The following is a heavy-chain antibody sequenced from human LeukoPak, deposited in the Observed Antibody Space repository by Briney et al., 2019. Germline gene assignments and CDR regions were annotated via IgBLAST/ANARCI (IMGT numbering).Heavy chain of an antibody. D-gene: IGHD6-19*01. V-gene: IGHV3-73*01. CDR3: TRALGEQWLVRGAFDI. CDR2: IRSKANSYAT. Sequence: GGSLRLSCAASGFTFSGSAMHWVRQASGKGLEWVGRIRSKANSYATAYAASVKGRFTISRDDSKNTAYLQMNSLKTEDTAVYYCTRALGEQWLVRGAFDIWGQGTMVTVSS. CDR1: GFTFSGSA. J-gene: IGHJ3*02.